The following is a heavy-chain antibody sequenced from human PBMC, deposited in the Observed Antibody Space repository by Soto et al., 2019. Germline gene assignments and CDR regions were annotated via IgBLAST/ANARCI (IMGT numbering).Heavy chain of an antibody. J-gene: IGHJ6*02. CDR2: FSRSSSTI. CDR1: GFTFSSYS. Sequence: EVQLVESGGGLVQPGGPLRLSCAASGFTFSSYSMNWFPQAPGKGLEWVSYFSRSSSTIYSPDSVKGRFTISRDNAKNALYLQRNSLRDEDTAVYYCARDIYIYYGMDVWGQGTTVTVSS. CDR3: ARDIYIYYGMDV. V-gene: IGHV3-48*02. D-gene: IGHD3-9*01.